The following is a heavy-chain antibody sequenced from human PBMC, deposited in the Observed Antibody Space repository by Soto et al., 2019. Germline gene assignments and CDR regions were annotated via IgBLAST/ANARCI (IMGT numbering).Heavy chain of an antibody. CDR1: GFTFSSYA. CDR2: ISNSGGST. V-gene: IGHV3-23*01. D-gene: IGHD3-10*01. J-gene: IGHJ4*02. CDR3: AKGGFYGSGRQDYFDY. Sequence: EVQLLESGGGLVQPGGSLRLSCAASGFTFSSYAMSWVRQAPGKGLEWVSGISNSGGSTYYADSMKGRFTISRDNSKNTLYLQMNSLRAEDTAVYYCAKGGFYGSGRQDYFDYWGQGTLVTVSS.